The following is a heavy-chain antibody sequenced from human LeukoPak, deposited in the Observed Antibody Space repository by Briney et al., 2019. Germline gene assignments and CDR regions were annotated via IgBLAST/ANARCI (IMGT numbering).Heavy chain of an antibody. D-gene: IGHD4-17*01. Sequence: GGSLRLSCTASGFTFSAYAMMWVRQAPGKGPEWVSAIRGGGGSEFYADPVKGRFTISRDNSKNTLFLQMNNLRPEDTAVCYCGRDPNGDYIGAFDMWGPGTMVTVSS. V-gene: IGHV3-23*01. CDR3: GRDPNGDYIGAFDM. J-gene: IGHJ3*02. CDR2: IRGGGGSE. CDR1: GFTFSAYA.